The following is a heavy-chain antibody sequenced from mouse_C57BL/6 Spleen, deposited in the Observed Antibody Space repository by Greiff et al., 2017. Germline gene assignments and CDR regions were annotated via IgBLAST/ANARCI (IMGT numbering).Heavy chain of an antibody. CDR3: AGSPHYYGGSYWYFDV. CDR1: GYTFTSYT. D-gene: IGHD1-1*01. Sequence: QVQLQQSGAELARPGASVKMSCKASGYTFTSYTMHWVKQRPGQGLEWIGYINPSSGYTKYNQKFKDKATLTADKSSSTAYMQLSSLTSEDSAVYYCAGSPHYYGGSYWYFDVWGTGTTVTVSS. J-gene: IGHJ1*03. CDR2: INPSSGYT. V-gene: IGHV1-4*01.